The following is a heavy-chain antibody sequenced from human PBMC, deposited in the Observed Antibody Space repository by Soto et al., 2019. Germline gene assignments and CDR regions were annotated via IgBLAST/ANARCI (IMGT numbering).Heavy chain of an antibody. CDR1: GLIFSNYK. CDR3: ARDTNGLHY. D-gene: IGHD2-8*01. J-gene: IGHJ4*02. Sequence: EVQLVESGGGLVQPGGSLRLSCAASGLIFSNYKMHWVRQAPGKGLVWVSRISTDGSITDYADSVKVRFTVSRDNAKNTLYLQMNSLRVDDTAVYYCARDTNGLHYWGQGTLVTVSS. V-gene: IGHV3-74*01. CDR2: ISTDGSIT.